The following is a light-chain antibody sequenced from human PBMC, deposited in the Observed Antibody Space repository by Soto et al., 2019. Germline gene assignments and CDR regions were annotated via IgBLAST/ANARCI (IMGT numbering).Light chain of an antibody. V-gene: IGLV1-40*01. CDR1: SSNIGAGYD. Sequence: QSVLTQPPSVSGAPGQRVTISCTGSSSNIGAGYDVHWYQQLPGTAPKLLIYGNSNRPSGVPDRFSGSKSGTSASLAITGLQAEDEADYYCSSYTSTGTLVFGGGTKLTVL. J-gene: IGLJ2*01. CDR3: SSYTSTGTLV. CDR2: GNS.